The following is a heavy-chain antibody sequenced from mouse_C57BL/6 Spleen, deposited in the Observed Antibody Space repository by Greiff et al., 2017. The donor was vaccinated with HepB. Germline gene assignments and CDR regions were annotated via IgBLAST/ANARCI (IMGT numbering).Heavy chain of an antibody. CDR3: ARSNWGEDY. J-gene: IGHJ2*01. CDR2: IDPSDSYT. V-gene: IGHV1-69*01. CDR1: GYTFTSYW. Sequence: VKLQQPGAELVMPGASVKLSCKASGYTFTSYWMHWVKQRPGQGLEWIGEIDPSDSYTNYNQKFKGKSTLTVDKSSSTAYMQLSSLTSEDSAVYYCARSNWGEDYWGQGTTLTVSS. D-gene: IGHD4-1*01.